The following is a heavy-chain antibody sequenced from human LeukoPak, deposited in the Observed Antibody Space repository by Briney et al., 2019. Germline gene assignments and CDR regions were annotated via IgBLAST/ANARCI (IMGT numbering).Heavy chain of an antibody. CDR2: IHYSGST. CDR3: ARGKRDSIGYYYYSAFDI. V-gene: IGHV4-59*01. D-gene: IGHD3-22*01. CDR1: GGSISSNY. J-gene: IGHJ3*02. Sequence: PSETLSLTCTVSGGSISSNYWSWIRQPPGKRLEWIAYIHYSGSTNYNPSLKSRVTISVDTSKNQFSLKLSSVTAADTAVYYCARGKRDSIGYYYYSAFDIWGQGTMVTVSS.